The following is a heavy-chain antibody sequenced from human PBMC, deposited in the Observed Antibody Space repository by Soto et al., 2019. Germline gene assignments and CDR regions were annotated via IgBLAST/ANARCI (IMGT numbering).Heavy chain of an antibody. Sequence: SETLSLTCTVSGGSISSGGYYWSWIRQHPGKGLEWIGYIYYSGSTYYNPSLKSRVTISVDTSKNQLSLKLSSVTAADTAVYYCASHTAMAYYFDYWGQGTLVTVSS. CDR2: IYYSGST. CDR3: ASHTAMAYYFDY. J-gene: IGHJ4*02. D-gene: IGHD5-18*01. CDR1: GGSISSGGYY. V-gene: IGHV4-31*03.